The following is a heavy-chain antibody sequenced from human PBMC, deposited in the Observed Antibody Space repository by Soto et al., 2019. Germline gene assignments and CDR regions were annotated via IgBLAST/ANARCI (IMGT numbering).Heavy chain of an antibody. V-gene: IGHV4-39*01. Sequence: QLQLQESRPGPVKPSATLSLTCTVSGASISSADYSWGWILQPPGKGLEYIGSIYYTGNPYYNSSLMSRVTISLDTSKHQFSLPLTAVTAADTAVYYCARHRPQGDGIKKGFDYWGQGTLVTVSS. CDR1: GASISSADYS. CDR3: ARHRPQGDGIKKGFDY. D-gene: IGHD3-16*01. CDR2: IYYTGNP. J-gene: IGHJ4*02.